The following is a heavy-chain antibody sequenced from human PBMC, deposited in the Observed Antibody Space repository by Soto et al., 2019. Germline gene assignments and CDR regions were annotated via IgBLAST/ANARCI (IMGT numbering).Heavy chain of an antibody. CDR1: GFSFKNAW. V-gene: IGHV3-15*07. Sequence: EVEMVESGGGLVKPGGSLTLSCVASGFSFKNAWMNWVRQAPGKGLEWVGRIKNKNDGGTTDYAAFVKGRFTIARCASENTLYLHMNGLKAKDTGVYFCTGLWFGEIYNYWGQGSLVTVSS. CDR3: TGLWFGEIYNY. CDR2: IKNKNDGGTT. J-gene: IGHJ4*01. D-gene: IGHD3-10*01.